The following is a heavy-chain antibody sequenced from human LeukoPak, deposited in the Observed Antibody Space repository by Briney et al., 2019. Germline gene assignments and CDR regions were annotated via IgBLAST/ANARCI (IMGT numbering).Heavy chain of an antibody. D-gene: IGHD6-13*01. CDR3: AKEEDNLTIAAAVYFDY. V-gene: IGHV3-23*01. J-gene: IGHJ4*02. Sequence: GGSLRLSCAASGFTFSSYAMSWVRQAPGKGLEWVSAISGSGGSTYYADSVKGRFTISRDNSKNTLYLQMNSLRAEDTAVYYCAKEEDNLTIAAAVYFDYWGQGTLVTVSS. CDR2: ISGSGGST. CDR1: GFTFSSYA.